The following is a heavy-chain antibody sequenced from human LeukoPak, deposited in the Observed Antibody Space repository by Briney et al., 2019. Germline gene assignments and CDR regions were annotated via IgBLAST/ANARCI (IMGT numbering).Heavy chain of an antibody. CDR1: GFTFSSYA. V-gene: IGHV3-23*01. CDR2: ISDSGGST. CDR3: AKERQGGPGRVAGTLDY. J-gene: IGHJ4*02. Sequence: GGSLRLSCAASGFTFSSYAMNWVRQAPGKGLEWVSAISDSGGSTYYADSAKGRFTISRDNSKNTLYLQMNSLRAEDTAVYYCAKERQGGPGRVAGTLDYWGQGTLVTVSS. D-gene: IGHD6-19*01.